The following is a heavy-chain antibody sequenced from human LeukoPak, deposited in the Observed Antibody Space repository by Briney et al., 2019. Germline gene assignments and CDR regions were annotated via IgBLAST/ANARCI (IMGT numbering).Heavy chain of an antibody. CDR1: GGTFSSYA. CDR2: IIPIFGTA. J-gene: IGHJ4*02. D-gene: IGHD3-22*01. Sequence: ASVKVSCKASGGTFSSYAISWVRQAPGQGLEWMGGIIPIFGTANYAQKFQGRVTITADESTSTAYMELSSLRSEDTAVYYCARAYSPYYYDSSGYPYYFDYWGQGTLVTVSS. V-gene: IGHV1-69*01. CDR3: ARAYSPYYYDSSGYPYYFDY.